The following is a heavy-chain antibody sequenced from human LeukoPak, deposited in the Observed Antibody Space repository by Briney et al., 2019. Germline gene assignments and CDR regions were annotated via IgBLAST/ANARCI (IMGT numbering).Heavy chain of an antibody. V-gene: IGHV1-18*01. CDR1: GYTFTSYG. D-gene: IGHD6-19*01. Sequence: ASVKVSCKASGYTFTSYGISWVRQAPGQGLEWMGWISAYNGNTNYAQKLQGRVTMTTDTSTSTAYMELRSLRSDDTAVYYCARDPRWLDRSAFDIWGQGTMVTVTS. J-gene: IGHJ3*02. CDR3: ARDPRWLDRSAFDI. CDR2: ISAYNGNT.